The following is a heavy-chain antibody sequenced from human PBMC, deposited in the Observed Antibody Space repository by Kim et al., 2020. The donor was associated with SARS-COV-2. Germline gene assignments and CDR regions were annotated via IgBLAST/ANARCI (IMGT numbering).Heavy chain of an antibody. D-gene: IGHD5-12*01. Sequence: GGSLRLSCAASGFTFDDYAMHWVRQAPGKGLEWVSGISWNSGSIGYADSVKGRFTISRDNAKNSLYLQMNSLRAEDTALYYCASHSGYEEGAGFDYWGQG. CDR2: ISWNSGSI. J-gene: IGHJ4*02. V-gene: IGHV3-9*01. CDR3: ASHSGYEEGAGFDY. CDR1: GFTFDDYA.